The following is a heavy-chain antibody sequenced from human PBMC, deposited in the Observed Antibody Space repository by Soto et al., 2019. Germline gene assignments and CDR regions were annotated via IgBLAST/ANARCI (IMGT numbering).Heavy chain of an antibody. CDR3: AKDPIPPSIAEAGHFDY. CDR2: ISYDGSNK. J-gene: IGHJ4*02. CDR1: GFTFSSYG. V-gene: IGHV3-30*18. D-gene: IGHD6-13*01. Sequence: GGSLRLSCAASGFTFSSYGMHWVRQAPGKGLEWVAVISYDGSNKYYADSVKGRFTISRDNSKNTLYLQMNSLRAEDTAVYYCAKDPIPPSIAEAGHFDYWGQGTLVTVSS.